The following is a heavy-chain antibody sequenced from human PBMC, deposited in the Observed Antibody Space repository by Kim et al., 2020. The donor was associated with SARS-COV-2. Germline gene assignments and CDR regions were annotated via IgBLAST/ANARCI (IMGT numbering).Heavy chain of an antibody. D-gene: IGHD4-17*01. CDR3: ARHFDYPKAFHI. Sequence: SETLSLTCSASGDSITDTRYYWGWIRQPPGEGLEWIGTIYYSGSADYNPSLKSRVSIYVDTSKNQFSLKLTSVTAADTAIYYCARHFDYPKAFHIWGQGTMVTVSS. CDR2: IYYSGSA. CDR1: GDSITDTRYY. J-gene: IGHJ3*02. V-gene: IGHV4-39*01.